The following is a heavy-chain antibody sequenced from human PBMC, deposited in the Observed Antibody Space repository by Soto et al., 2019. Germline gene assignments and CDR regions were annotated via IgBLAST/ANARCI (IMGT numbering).Heavy chain of an antibody. CDR1: GGSISSSSYY. CDR2: IYYSGST. V-gene: IGHV4-39*01. Sequence: QLQLQESGPGLVKPSETLSLTCTVSGGSISSSSYYWGWIRQPPGKGLEWIGSIYYSGSTYYNPSLTSRVTISVDTSKNQFSLKLSSVTAADTAVYYCARTVVAATPSLDYWGQGTLVTVSS. J-gene: IGHJ4*02. CDR3: ARTVVAATPSLDY. D-gene: IGHD2-15*01.